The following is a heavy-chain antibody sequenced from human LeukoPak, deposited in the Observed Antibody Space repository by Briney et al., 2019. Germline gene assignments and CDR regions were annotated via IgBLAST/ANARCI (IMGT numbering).Heavy chain of an antibody. V-gene: IGHV4-39*01. D-gene: IGHD5-12*01. CDR3: ARSQSGPARYYYYGMGV. J-gene: IGHJ6*02. Sequence: SVTLSLTCTVSGGSISSSSYYWGWIRQPPGKGLEWIGSIYYSGSTYYNPSLKSRVTISVDTSKNQFSLKLSSVTAADTAVYYCARSQSGPARYYYYGMGVWGQGTTVTVSS. CDR1: GGSISSSSYY. CDR2: IYYSGST.